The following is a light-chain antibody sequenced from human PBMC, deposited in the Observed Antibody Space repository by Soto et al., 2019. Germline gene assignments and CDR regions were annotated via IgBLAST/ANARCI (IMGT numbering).Light chain of an antibody. Sequence: QSVLTQPPSVSAAPGQKVTISCSGSSSNIGNNYVSWYQQLPGTAPKLVVFGNRNRPSGVPERFSGSKSGTSASLAITGLQAEDEADYYCQAYDYSLTAFVFGGGTKVTVL. V-gene: IGLV1-40*01. J-gene: IGLJ3*02. CDR3: QAYDYSLTAFV. CDR2: GNR. CDR1: SSNIGNNY.